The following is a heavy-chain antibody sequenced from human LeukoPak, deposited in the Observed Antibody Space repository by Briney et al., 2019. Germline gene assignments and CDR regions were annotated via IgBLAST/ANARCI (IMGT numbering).Heavy chain of an antibody. Sequence: GESLKISCKGSGYRFTDYCIGWVRQMPGKGLEWMGIIYPGDSDTRYSPSFQGQVTISAGKSINTAHLQWSSLKASDTAMYYCARGAAGTTPDYYYFGLDVWGQGTTVRVSS. CDR2: IYPGDSDT. V-gene: IGHV5-51*01. D-gene: IGHD1-7*01. J-gene: IGHJ6*02. CDR3: ARGAAGTTPDYYYFGLDV. CDR1: GYRFTDYC.